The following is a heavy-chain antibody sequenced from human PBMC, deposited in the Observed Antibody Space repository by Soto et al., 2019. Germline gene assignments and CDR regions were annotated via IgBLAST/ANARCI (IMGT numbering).Heavy chain of an antibody. D-gene: IGHD6-19*01. J-gene: IGHJ4*02. V-gene: IGHV1-24*01. CDR1: GYTLTELS. CDR3: ATKTGYSSGWYWGVFEE. Sequence: ASVKVSCKVSGYTLTELSMHWVRQAPGKGLEWMGGFDPEDGETIYAQKFQGRVTMTEDTSTDTAYMELSSLRSEDTAVYYCATKTGYSSGWYWGVFEEWCQGMRVSVAS. CDR2: FDPEDGET.